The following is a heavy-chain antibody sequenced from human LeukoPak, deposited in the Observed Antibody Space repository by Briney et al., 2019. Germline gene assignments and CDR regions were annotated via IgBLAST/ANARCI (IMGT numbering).Heavy chain of an antibody. CDR1: GGTFSSYA. V-gene: IGHV1-69*01. CDR2: IIPIFGTA. Sequence: SVKVSCKASGGTFSSYAISWVRQAPGQGLGWMGGIIPIFGTANYAQKFQGRVTITADESTSTAYMELSSLRSEGTAVYYCARDRDSSGWYGGDYWGQGTLVTVSS. D-gene: IGHD6-19*01. CDR3: ARDRDSSGWYGGDY. J-gene: IGHJ4*02.